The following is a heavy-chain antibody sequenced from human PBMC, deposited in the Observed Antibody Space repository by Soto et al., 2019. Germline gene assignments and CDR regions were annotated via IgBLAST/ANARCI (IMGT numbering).Heavy chain of an antibody. CDR2: MSYNGDI. CDR3: AGFNPSDPYYSLDV. J-gene: IGHJ6*02. V-gene: IGHV4-30-4*01. CDR1: GRSVSSGVFP. Sequence: SETLSLTCTVSGRSVSSGVFPWSWIRQPPGKGLEWVAYMSYNGDIHYNASLESRVSMSEDRSRNQLSLTLNSVTAADTAVYFCAGFNPSDPYYSLDVWGQGITVTVSS.